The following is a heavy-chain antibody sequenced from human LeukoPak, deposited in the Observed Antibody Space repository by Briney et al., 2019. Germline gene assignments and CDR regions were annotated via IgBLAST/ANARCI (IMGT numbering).Heavy chain of an antibody. V-gene: IGHV4-59*01. D-gene: IGHD3-10*01. CDR3: ARESRLGVGAFDY. Sequence: PSETLSLTCTVSGGSISSYYWSWIRQPPGKGLEWIGYIYYSGSTNYNPSLKSRVTISVDTSKNQFSLKLSSVTAADTAVYYCARESRLGVGAFDYWGQGTLVTVSS. J-gene: IGHJ4*02. CDR2: IYYSGST. CDR1: GGSISSYY.